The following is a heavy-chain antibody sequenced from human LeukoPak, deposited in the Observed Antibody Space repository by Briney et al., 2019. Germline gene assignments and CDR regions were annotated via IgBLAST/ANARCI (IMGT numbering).Heavy chain of an antibody. CDR1: GGSFNSYY. V-gene: IGHV4-59*01. J-gene: IGHJ5*02. D-gene: IGHD2-21*01. CDR2: IYYSGST. CDR3: ARGGGAVDWFDP. Sequence: SETLSLTCAVYGGSFNSYYWSWIRQPPGRGLEWIGYIYYSGSTNYNPSLKSRVTISVDTSKNQFSLKLSSVTAADTALYYCARGGGAVDWFDPWGQGTLVTVSS.